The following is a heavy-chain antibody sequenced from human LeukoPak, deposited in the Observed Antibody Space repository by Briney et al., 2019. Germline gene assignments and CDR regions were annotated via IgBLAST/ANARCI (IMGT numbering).Heavy chain of an antibody. CDR2: IYYSGST. J-gene: IGHJ4*02. D-gene: IGHD6-13*01. Sequence: SETLSLTCTVSGGSISSYYWSWIRQPPGKGLEWIGYIYYSGSTNYNPSLKSRVTISVDTSKNQFSLKLSSVTAADTAVYYYARDGVAAAGTFDYWGQGTLVTVSS. CDR3: ARDGVAAAGTFDY. V-gene: IGHV4-59*12. CDR1: GGSISSYY.